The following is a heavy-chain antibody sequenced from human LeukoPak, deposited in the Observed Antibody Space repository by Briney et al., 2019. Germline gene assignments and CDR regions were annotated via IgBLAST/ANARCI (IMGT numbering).Heavy chain of an antibody. CDR1: GGSISSNNYY. CDR3: ARFDY. CDR2: IYYSGS. J-gene: IGHJ4*02. Sequence: PPETLSLTCTVSGGSISSNNYYWGWIRQPPGKGLEWIGSIYYSGSNYNPSLKSRVTISVETSKNQFSLQLSSVTAADTAVYYCARFDYWGQGTLVTVSS. V-gene: IGHV4-39*07.